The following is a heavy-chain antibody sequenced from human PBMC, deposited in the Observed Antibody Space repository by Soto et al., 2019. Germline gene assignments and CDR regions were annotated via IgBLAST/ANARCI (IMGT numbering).Heavy chain of an antibody. V-gene: IGHV4-39*01. CDR2: IHYSGST. Sequence: QLQLQESGPGLVKPSETLSLTCSVSGGSVSSSSYYWGWIRQSPGKGLEWIGSIHYSGSTYYNPSLISRVTISVDTSKDQFSLKRNSVTAAYTAVYYCARRVYTGYNGYGPSYGTDIWGQGTTVTVSS. D-gene: IGHD5-12*01. CDR3: ARRVYTGYNGYGPSYGTDI. CDR1: GGSVSSSSYY. J-gene: IGHJ6*02.